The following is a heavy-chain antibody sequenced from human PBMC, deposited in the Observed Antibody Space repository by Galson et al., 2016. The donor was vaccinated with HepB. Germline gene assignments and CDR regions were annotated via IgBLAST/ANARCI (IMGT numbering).Heavy chain of an antibody. CDR1: GYSFTNYG. D-gene: IGHD1-7*01. V-gene: IGHV1-18*01. J-gene: IGHJ4*02. CDR3: ARERGNYHYFDY. Sequence: SVKVSCKASGYSFTNYGISWVRQAPGQGLEWMGWLSTYNGNTNYAQKLQGRVTMTTDTSTRTAYMELRSLRSDDTAVYYCARERGNYHYFDYWGQGTLVTFSS. CDR2: LSTYNGNT.